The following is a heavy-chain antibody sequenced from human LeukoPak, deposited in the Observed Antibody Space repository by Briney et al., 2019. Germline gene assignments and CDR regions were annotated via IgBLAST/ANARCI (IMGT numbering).Heavy chain of an antibody. CDR2: ISGSGGST. D-gene: IGHD3-22*01. V-gene: IGHV3-23*01. CDR3: AEPEGGYYDIRPD. Sequence: GGSLRLSCAASGFTFSSYAMSWVRQAPGKGLEWVSAISGSGGSTYYADSVKGRFTIPRDNSKNTLYLQMNSLRAEGTAVYYCAEPEGGYYDIRPDWGQGTLVTVSS. CDR1: GFTFSSYA. J-gene: IGHJ4*02.